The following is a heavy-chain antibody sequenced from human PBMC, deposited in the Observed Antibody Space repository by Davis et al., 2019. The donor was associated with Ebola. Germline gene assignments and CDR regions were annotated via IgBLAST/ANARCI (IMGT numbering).Heavy chain of an antibody. V-gene: IGHV1-18*01. CDR1: GYTFTSYG. D-gene: IGHD6-13*01. Sequence: AASVKVSCKASGYTFTSYGISWVRQAPGQGLEWMGWISAYNGNTNYAQKLQGRVTMTTDTSTSTAYMELRSLRSDDTAVYYCARDGYWGIAASGYYYYGMDVWGQGTTVTVSS. CDR2: ISAYNGNT. CDR3: ARDGYWGIAASGYYYYGMDV. J-gene: IGHJ6*02.